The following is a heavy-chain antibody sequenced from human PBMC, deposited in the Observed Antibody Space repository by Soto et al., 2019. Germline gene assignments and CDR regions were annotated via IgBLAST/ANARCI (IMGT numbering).Heavy chain of an antibody. D-gene: IGHD2-8*01. Sequence: QGQLVQSGGEVKKPGASVKVSCKASGYTFSRYGISWVRQAPGQGHEWMGWISGYNGDTNYAQKFQGRVTMTIDTSTTTAYMELRGLTSDDTAIYYCAKNGQPPYYYYGLDVWGQGTTVTVSS. J-gene: IGHJ6*02. CDR2: ISGYNGDT. CDR1: GYTFSRYG. V-gene: IGHV1-18*01. CDR3: AKNGQPPYYYYGLDV.